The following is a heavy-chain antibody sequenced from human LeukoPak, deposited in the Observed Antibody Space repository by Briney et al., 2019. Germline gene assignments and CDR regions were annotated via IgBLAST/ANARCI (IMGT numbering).Heavy chain of an antibody. D-gene: IGHD1-1*01. Sequence: ASGSDSCKASGYSFSSFGINWVRRAPGQELEEMGWIIAFNGDTNYAQKFQGRVNMTSDTSISTAYMELSRLRSDDTAVYYCARYDTTGTTLGRFDPWGQGTLVTVAS. J-gene: IGHJ5*02. CDR3: ARYDTTGTTLGRFDP. CDR2: IIAFNGDT. V-gene: IGHV1-18*01. CDR1: GYSFSSFG.